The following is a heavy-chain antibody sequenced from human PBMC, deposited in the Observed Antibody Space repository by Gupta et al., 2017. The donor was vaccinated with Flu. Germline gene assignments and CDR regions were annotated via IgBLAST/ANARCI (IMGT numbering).Heavy chain of an antibody. CDR2: INPNSGGT. V-gene: IGHV1-2*06. D-gene: IGHD3-3*02. J-gene: IGHJ4*02. CDR1: GYTFTGYY. Sequence: QVQLVQSGAEEKNPGASVKVSCRASGYTFTGYYLHWVRKAPGQGLECMGRINPNSGGTIYVMNFDGSLIMTRDTSISTADLEVSRLTSDVTAVYFGASALYTSTLAFLIYWRQGTRVTV. CDR3: ASALYTSTLAFLIY.